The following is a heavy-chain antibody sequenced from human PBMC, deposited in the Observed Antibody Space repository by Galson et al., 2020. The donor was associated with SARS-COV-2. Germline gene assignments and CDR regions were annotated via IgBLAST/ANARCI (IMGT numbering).Heavy chain of an antibody. J-gene: IGHJ5*01. Sequence: SETLSLTCAIYSGSPGGQYWSWIRQPPGEGPQWIGEIKNGGTPTYNPFFHGRATISMDFSLTLTSVTAADTAVYYCAKHWTSRGWFDSWGQGTQVTVSS. CDR3: AKHWTSRGWFDS. CDR2: IKNGGTP. V-gene: IGHV4-34*01. CDR1: SGSPGGQY. D-gene: IGHD3-3*01.